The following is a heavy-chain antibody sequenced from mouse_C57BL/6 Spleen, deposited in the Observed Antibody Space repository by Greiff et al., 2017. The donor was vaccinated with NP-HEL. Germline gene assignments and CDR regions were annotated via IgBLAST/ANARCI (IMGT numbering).Heavy chain of an antibody. J-gene: IGHJ1*03. V-gene: IGHV1-58*01. D-gene: IGHD1-1*01. CDR2: IYIGNGYT. Sequence: VQLQQSGAELVRPGSSVKMSCKTSGYTFTSYGINWVKQRPGPGLEWIGYIYIGNGYTEYNEKFKGKATLTSDTSSSTAYMQRRSLTSEDSAIYFGARGAHDYGSSYGYLDVWGTGTTVTVAS. CDR3: ARGAHDYGSSYGYLDV. CDR1: GYTFTSYG.